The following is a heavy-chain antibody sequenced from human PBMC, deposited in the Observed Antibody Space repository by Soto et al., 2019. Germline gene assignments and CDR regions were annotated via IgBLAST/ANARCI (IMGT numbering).Heavy chain of an antibody. J-gene: IGHJ4*01. CDR1: GDSIDDYY. D-gene: IGHD3-10*01. V-gene: IGHV4-59*01. Sequence: SETLSLTCSVSGDSIDDYYWSWIRQSPGKGLEWIGYIYYSGSTNYNPSLKSRPSISVDTSKNQFSLKLSSVTAEDTAVYYCARAVVAYDGSGSYYSQFEYWGRGPLVTVSS. CDR2: IYYSGST. CDR3: ARAVVAYDGSGSYYSQFEY.